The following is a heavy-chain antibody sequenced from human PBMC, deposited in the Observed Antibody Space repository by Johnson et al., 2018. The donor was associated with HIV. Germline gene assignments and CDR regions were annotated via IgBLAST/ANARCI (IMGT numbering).Heavy chain of an antibody. CDR3: AKGEAQEGWIQLQSYAFDF. J-gene: IGHJ3*01. CDR2: IRYDGSNK. V-gene: IGHV3-30*02. CDR1: GFTFNTYG. D-gene: IGHD5-18*01. Sequence: QVQLVESGGGVVQPGGSLRLSCAASGFTFNTYGMDWVRQAPGKGLEWVAFIRYDGSNKFYADSVRGRFTISRDNSRKTLYLQMSNLRTEETAGYYCAKGEAQEGWIQLQSYAFDFWGRGTMVTVSS.